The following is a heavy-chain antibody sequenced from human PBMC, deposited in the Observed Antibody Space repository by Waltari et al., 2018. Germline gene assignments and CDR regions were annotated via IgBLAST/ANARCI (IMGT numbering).Heavy chain of an antibody. CDR1: GGSISSSNYY. CDR3: ARGPGDISLFDY. V-gene: IGHV4-39*01. D-gene: IGHD2-15*01. J-gene: IGHJ4*02. Sequence: QLQLQESGPGLVKPSETLSLTCTVSGGSISSSNYYWAWIRQPPGKGLEWIGSIYYSGSTYYNPSLMSRVTISVDTSKNQFALRRSSVTAADTAVFYCARGPGDISLFDYWGQGTLVTVSS. CDR2: IYYSGST.